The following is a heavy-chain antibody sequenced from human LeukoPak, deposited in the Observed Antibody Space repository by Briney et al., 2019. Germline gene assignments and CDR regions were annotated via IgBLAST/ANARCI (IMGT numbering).Heavy chain of an antibody. J-gene: IGHJ6*03. Sequence: ASVKVSGKASGYTFTGYYMHWGRQSPGQGLGWRGVINPSGGGTSDAQKLQGRVHMPRDTSTSKVYMELSSLRSEDTAVYYCARGVSRYYYYMDVWGKGTTVHISS. V-gene: IGHV1-46*01. CDR2: INPSGGGT. CDR3: ARGVSRYYYYMDV. CDR1: GYTFTGYY. D-gene: IGHD3-22*01.